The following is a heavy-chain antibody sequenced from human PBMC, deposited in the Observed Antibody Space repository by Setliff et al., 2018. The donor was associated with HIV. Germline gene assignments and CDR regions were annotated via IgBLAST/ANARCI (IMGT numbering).Heavy chain of an antibody. CDR1: GVSITSYY. CDR3: ARGDTRNYYGGDYFDY. Sequence: SETLSLTCNVSGVSITSYYWSWIRQSPGKGLEYIGYIYSNGGTNYNPSLESRVSISVDTSKNQFSLKLSSVTAADTAVYYCARGDTRNYYGGDYFDYWGQGSLVTVSS. D-gene: IGHD1-26*01. CDR2: IYSNGGT. V-gene: IGHV4-59*01. J-gene: IGHJ4*02.